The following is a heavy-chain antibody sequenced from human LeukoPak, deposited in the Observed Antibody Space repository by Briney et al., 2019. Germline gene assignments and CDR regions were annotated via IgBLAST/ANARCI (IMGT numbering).Heavy chain of an antibody. D-gene: IGHD1-26*01. CDR3: AKGWDNFYFYYYMDV. CDR1: GFYSNDYARYA. J-gene: IGHJ6*03. Sequence: PGGSLRLSCAGSGFYSNDYARYAMSWVRQAPGKGREWVSAISGTADTTKYADSVKGRFTISRDNSKNTLYLQMNSLRAEDTAVYYCAKGWDNFYFYYYMDVWGKGTMVTVSS. CDR2: ISGTADTT. V-gene: IGHV3-23*01.